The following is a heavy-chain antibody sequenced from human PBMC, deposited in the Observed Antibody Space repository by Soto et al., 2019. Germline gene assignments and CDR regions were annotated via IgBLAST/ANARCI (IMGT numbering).Heavy chain of an antibody. J-gene: IGHJ4*02. CDR3: ARLYSSGWYDK. CDR2: IKSDGTYT. CDR1: GFTLSSYW. D-gene: IGHD6-19*01. Sequence: GGSLRLSCAASGFTLSSYWMHWVRQAPGKGLVWVSRIKSDGTYTNYADSVKGRFTISRDNAKNTLYLQMNSLRDEDTAVYYCARLYSSGWYDKWGKGTLVTVSS. V-gene: IGHV3-74*01.